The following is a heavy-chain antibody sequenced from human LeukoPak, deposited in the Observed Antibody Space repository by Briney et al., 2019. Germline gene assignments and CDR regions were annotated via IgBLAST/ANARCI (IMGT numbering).Heavy chain of an antibody. J-gene: IGHJ1*01. V-gene: IGHV4-34*01. CDR2: INHSGSA. CDR1: GGSFSGYY. CDR3: ARGRARIAIRRVTEYFQH. D-gene: IGHD6-13*01. Sequence: SETLSLTCAVYGGSFSGYYWSWIRQPPGKGLEWIGEINHSGSAHYNPSLKSRVTISVDTSKNQFSLKLSSVTAADTAVHYCARGRARIAIRRVTEYFQHWGQGTLVTVSS.